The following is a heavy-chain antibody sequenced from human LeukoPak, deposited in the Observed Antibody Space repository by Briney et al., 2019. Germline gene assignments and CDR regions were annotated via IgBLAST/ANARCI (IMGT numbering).Heavy chain of an antibody. Sequence: GGPLRLSCAASGFTFSSYEMNWVRQAPGKGLEWVSYISSSGSTIYYADSVKGRFTISRDNSKNTLYLQMNSLRAEDTAVYYCAKDYEPLVGVHRWGDWFDPWGQGTLVTVSS. CDR2: ISSSGSTI. CDR3: AKDYEPLVGVHRWGDWFDP. CDR1: GFTFSSYE. D-gene: IGHD1-26*01. J-gene: IGHJ5*02. V-gene: IGHV3-48*03.